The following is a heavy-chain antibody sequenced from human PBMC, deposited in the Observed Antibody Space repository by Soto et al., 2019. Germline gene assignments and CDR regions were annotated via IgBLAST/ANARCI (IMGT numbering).Heavy chain of an antibody. V-gene: IGHV3-30-3*01. J-gene: IGHJ4*02. CDR1: GFTFSHHA. CDR2: ISYDGSKI. D-gene: IGHD4-17*01. CDR3: AREEYGAMYFDH. Sequence: GGSLRLSCAASGFTFSHHAMHWVRQAPGKGLEWVAVISYDGSKIYYADFVKGRFTISRGNSKNTLYLQMDTLRAEDTAVYYCAREEYGAMYFDHWGQGTLVTVSS.